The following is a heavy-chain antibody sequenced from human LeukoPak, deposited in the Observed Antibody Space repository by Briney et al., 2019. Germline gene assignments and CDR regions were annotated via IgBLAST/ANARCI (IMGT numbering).Heavy chain of an antibody. CDR2: IYHSGST. D-gene: IGHD6-13*01. Sequence: PSETLSLTYAVSGGSISSGGYPWSWIRQPPGKGLEWIGYIYHSGSTYYNPSLKSRVTISVDRSKNQFSLKLSSVTAADTAVYYCARDSSIYGMDVWGQGTTVTVSS. CDR3: ARDSSIYGMDV. CDR1: GGSISSGGYP. J-gene: IGHJ6*02. V-gene: IGHV4-30-2*01.